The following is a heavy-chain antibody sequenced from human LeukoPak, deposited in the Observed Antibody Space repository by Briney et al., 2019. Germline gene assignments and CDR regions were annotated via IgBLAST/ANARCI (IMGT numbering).Heavy chain of an antibody. V-gene: IGHV4-39*01. CDR3: ARREGARPMDY. CDR2: IHYTGTT. J-gene: IGHJ4*02. CDR1: GGSIRSSTYY. D-gene: IGHD6-6*01. Sequence: SETLSLTCTVSGGSIRSSTYYWAWIRQPPGKGLEWIGTIHYTGTTYYNPSLKSRVTISVDTSKNQFSLNLSSVTAADTAIYYCARREGARPMDYWGQGILVTVSS.